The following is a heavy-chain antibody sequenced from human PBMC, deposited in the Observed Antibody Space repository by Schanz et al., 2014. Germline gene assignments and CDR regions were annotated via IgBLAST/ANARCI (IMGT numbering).Heavy chain of an antibody. CDR2: ISGSGTDT. CDR1: GFTFSGYA. CDR3: AKKGGDYGSGSYQIIDD. D-gene: IGHD3-10*01. Sequence: EVELLESGGGLVQPGGSLRLSCAASGFTFSGYAMSWVRQAPGKGLEWVSAISGSGTDTYYADSVRGRFTISRDNSKNMLYLQMNSLRADDTAVYYCAKKGGDYGSGSYQIIDDWGQGTLVTVSS. V-gene: IGHV3-23*01. J-gene: IGHJ4*02.